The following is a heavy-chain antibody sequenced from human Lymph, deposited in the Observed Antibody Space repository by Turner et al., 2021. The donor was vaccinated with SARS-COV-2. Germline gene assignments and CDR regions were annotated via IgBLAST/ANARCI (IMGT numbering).Heavy chain of an antibody. CDR1: GFTFSYYW. CDR3: ARMGSSSWYFDY. D-gene: IGHD1-26*01. J-gene: IGHJ4*02. V-gene: IGHV3-7*01. Sequence: EVQLVESGGGLVQPGGSLRLSCAASGFTFSYYWMSWVRQGPGKGLEWVANIKQDWSEKYYVDSVKGRFTISRDNAKNSLFLQMNSLRAEDTAVYYCARMGSSSWYFDYWGQGTLVTVSS. CDR2: IKQDWSEK.